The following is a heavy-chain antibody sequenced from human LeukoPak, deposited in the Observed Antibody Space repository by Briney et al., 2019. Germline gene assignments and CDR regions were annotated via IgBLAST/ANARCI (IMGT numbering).Heavy chain of an antibody. J-gene: IGHJ1*01. CDR1: GFTFSSYA. CDR3: AKEEGYYYDSGGYYVEYFQH. V-gene: IGHV3-30-3*01. Sequence: GGSLRLSCAASGFTFSSYAMHWVRQAPGKGLEWVAVISYDGSNKYYADSVKGRFTISRDNSKNTLYLQMNSLRAEETAVYYCAKEEGYYYDSGGYYVEYFQHWGQGTLVTVSS. CDR2: ISYDGSNK. D-gene: IGHD3-22*01.